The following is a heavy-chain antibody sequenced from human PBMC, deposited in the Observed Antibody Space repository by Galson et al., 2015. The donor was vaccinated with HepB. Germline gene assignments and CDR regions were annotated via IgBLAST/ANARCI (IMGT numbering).Heavy chain of an antibody. V-gene: IGHV3-23*01. CDR2: ISGSGSSS. D-gene: IGHD1-7*01. CDR1: GFTFNNYA. Sequence: SLRLSCAASGFTFNNYAMGWVRQAPGKGLEWVSIISGSGSSSYSADSVKGRFLISRVNAKNTLDLQMNRLTADDTAIYFCARGHGNYLSYYFDIWGRGTLVTVSS. CDR3: ARGHGNYLSYYFDI. J-gene: IGHJ2*01.